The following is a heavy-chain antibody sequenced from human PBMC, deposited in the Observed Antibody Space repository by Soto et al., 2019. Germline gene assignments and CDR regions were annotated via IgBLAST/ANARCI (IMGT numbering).Heavy chain of an antibody. J-gene: IGHJ4*02. D-gene: IGHD6-19*01. CDR2: INSNGRT. V-gene: IGHV4-39*02. Sequence: QLQLQESGPGLVKPSETLSLTCTVSGVSISSDYFCGWIRQPPGKGLEWIASINSNGRTFYNPSLKSRVTICVDTSKNNFSLKLASVTDADTAVYPCARLPRTTVHGTGTDSWGQGILVTVSS. CDR1: GVSISSDYF. CDR3: ARLPRTTVHGTGTDS.